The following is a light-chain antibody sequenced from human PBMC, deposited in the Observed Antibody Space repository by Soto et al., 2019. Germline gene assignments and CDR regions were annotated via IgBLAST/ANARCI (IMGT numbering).Light chain of an antibody. V-gene: IGKV1-39*01. J-gene: IGKJ4*01. CDR1: QSMSTY. CDR3: QQRYNTPLT. CDR2: GAS. Sequence: DIQMTQSPSSLSASVGDRVTITCRASQSMSTYLNWFQQKPGKAPKVLIYGASSLQSGVPSRFSGSGSGTDFTLTISILQPEDVATYYCQQRYNTPLTFGGGTKVEIK.